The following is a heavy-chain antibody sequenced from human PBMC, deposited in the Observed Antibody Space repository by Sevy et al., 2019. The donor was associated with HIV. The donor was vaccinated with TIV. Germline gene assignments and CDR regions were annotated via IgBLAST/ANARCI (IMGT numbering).Heavy chain of an antibody. Sequence: GGSLRLSCAASGFTFSSYGMHWVRQAPGKGLEWVAVISYDGSNKYYADSVKGRFTISRDNSKNTLYLQMNSLRAEDTAVYYCAKREGGQLAKSYYYYYGMDVWGQWTTVTGSS. D-gene: IGHD6-6*01. V-gene: IGHV3-30*18. J-gene: IGHJ6*02. CDR2: ISYDGSNK. CDR1: GFTFSSYG. CDR3: AKREGGQLAKSYYYYYGMDV.